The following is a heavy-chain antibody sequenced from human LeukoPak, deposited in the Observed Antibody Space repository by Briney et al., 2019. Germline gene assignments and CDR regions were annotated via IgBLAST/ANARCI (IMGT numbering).Heavy chain of an antibody. Sequence: ASVKVSCKASGGTFSSYTISWVRQAPGQGLEWMGRIIPVFGTANHAQKFQGRVTITTDESTSTAYMELSSLRSEDTAVYYCASQQRAYYYDSSGYYEPYWFDPWGQRTLVTVSS. CDR1: GGTFSSYT. CDR2: IIPVFGTA. J-gene: IGHJ5*02. V-gene: IGHV1-69*05. CDR3: ASQQRAYYYDSSGYYEPYWFDP. D-gene: IGHD3-22*01.